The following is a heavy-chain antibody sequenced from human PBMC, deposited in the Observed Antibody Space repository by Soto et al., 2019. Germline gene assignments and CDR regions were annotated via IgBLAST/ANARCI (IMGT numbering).Heavy chain of an antibody. D-gene: IGHD3-16*02. CDR3: ARDHIMIKFGGVIPFDY. CDR1: GYTFTSYA. V-gene: IGHV1-3*01. Sequence: QVQLVQSGAEVKKPGASVKVSCKASGYTFTSYAMHWVRQAPGQRRDWMGWINAGNGNTKYSQKFQGRVTITRDTSASTAYMELSSLRSEGTAVYYCARDHIMIKFGGVIPFDYWGQGTLVTVSS. CDR2: INAGNGNT. J-gene: IGHJ4*02.